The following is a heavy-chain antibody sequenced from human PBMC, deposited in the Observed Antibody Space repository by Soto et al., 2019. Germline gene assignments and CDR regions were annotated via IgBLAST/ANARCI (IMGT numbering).Heavy chain of an antibody. CDR2: INPSGGST. Sequence: QVQLVQSGAEVKKPGASVKVSCKASGYTFTSYYMHWVRQAPGQGLEWMGIINPSGGSTSYAQKFQGRVTMTRDTATSTVYMELSSLRSEDTAVYYCARFLPEGYFDYWGQGPLVTVSS. CDR1: GYTFTSYY. J-gene: IGHJ4*02. V-gene: IGHV1-46*01. CDR3: ARFLPEGYFDY.